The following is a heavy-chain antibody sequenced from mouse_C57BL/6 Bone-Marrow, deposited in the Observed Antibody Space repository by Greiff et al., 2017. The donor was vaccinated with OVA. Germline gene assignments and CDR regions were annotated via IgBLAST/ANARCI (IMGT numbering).Heavy chain of an antibody. CDR1: GFTFSSYA. D-gene: IGHD1-1*01. V-gene: IGHV5-4*01. CDR2: ISDGGSYT. CDR3: ARDRGNYYGSSQAWFAY. J-gene: IGHJ1*03. Sequence: EVQVVESGGGLVKPGGSLKLSCAASGFTFSSYAMSWVRQTPEKRLEWVATISDGGSYTYYPDNVKGRFTISRDNAKNNLYLQMSHLKSEDTAMYYWARDRGNYYGSSQAWFAYWGTGTTVTVSS.